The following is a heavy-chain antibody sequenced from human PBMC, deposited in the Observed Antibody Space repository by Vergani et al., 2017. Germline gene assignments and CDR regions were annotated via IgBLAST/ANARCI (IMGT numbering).Heavy chain of an antibody. Sequence: QMQLQESGPGLVKASETLSLTCTVSGDSIISRSYYWGWIRQPPGKGLEWSGSIYNSGNGDSSSSLKSRVTISADTLKNQFSLRLTSVTAADTAVYYCASGKYYSDSTSHFRGRYFDVWGRGTLVTGPS. V-gene: IGHV4-39*01. D-gene: IGHD3-16*01. J-gene: IGHJ2*01. CDR2: IYNSGNG. CDR1: GDSIISRSYY. CDR3: ASGKYYSDSTSHFRGRYFDV.